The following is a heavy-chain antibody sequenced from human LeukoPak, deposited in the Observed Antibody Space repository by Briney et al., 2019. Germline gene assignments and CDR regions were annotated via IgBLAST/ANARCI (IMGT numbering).Heavy chain of an antibody. J-gene: IGHJ4*02. CDR1: GGSFSSYY. CDR3: ARRGWYNSGWYYLDY. D-gene: IGHD6-19*01. V-gene: IGHV4-59*01. Sequence: SETLSLTCVVYGGSFSSYYWSWIRQPPGKGLEWIGYIYYSGSTNYNPSLKSRVTISVDTSKNQFSLKLRSVTAADTAVYYCARRGWYNSGWYYLDYWGQGTLVTVSS. CDR2: IYYSGST.